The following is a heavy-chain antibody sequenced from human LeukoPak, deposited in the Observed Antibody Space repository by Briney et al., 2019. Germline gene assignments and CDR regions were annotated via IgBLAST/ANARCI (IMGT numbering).Heavy chain of an antibody. CDR2: IWYDGSDE. CDR1: GFIFSTYG. J-gene: IGHJ5*02. D-gene: IGHD3-10*01. Sequence: GRSLRLSCAASGFIFSTYGMHWVRQAPGKGLEWVALIWYDGSDEHYADSVKGRFTISRDNSRNTLYLQMNSLRVEDTAAYYCVRDRITMVRGVRNWFDPWGQGTLVTVSS. V-gene: IGHV3-33*01. CDR3: VRDRITMVRGVRNWFDP.